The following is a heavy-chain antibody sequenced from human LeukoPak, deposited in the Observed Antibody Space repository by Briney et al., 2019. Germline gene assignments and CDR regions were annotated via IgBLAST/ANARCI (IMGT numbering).Heavy chain of an antibody. Sequence: GASVKVSCKVSGYTLTESSMHWVRQAPGKGLEWMGGFDPEDGETIYAQKFQGRVTMTEDISTDTAYMELSSLRSEDTAVYYCATHLYYDFWSGYRRNDAFDIWGQGTMVTVSS. CDR2: FDPEDGET. J-gene: IGHJ3*02. D-gene: IGHD3-3*01. CDR3: ATHLYYDFWSGYRRNDAFDI. V-gene: IGHV1-24*01. CDR1: GYTLTESS.